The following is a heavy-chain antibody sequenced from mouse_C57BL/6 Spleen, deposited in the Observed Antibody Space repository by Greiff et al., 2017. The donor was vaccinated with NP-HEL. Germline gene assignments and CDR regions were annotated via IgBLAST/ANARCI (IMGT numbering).Heavy chain of an antibody. CDR1: GYTFTSYW. J-gene: IGHJ3*01. V-gene: IGHV1-5*01. Sequence: EVQLQQSGTVLARPGASVKMSCKTSGYTFTSYWMHWVKQRPGQGLEWIGAIYPGNSDTSYNQKFKGKAKLTAVTSASTAYMELSSLTNEDSAVYCCTRKGKLSFAWFAYWGHGTLVTVSA. CDR3: TRKGKLSFAWFAY. CDR2: IYPGNSDT.